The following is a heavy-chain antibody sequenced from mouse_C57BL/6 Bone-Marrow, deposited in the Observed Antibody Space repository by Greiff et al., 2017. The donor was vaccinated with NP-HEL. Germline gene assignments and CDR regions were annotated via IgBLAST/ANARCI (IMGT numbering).Heavy chain of an antibody. Sequence: VKLMESDAELVKPGASVKISCKVSGYTFTDHTIHWMKQRPEQGLEWIGYIYPRDGSTKYNEKFKGKATLTADKSSSTAYMQLNSLTSEDSSVYFCARRYGSSFMDYWGQGTSVTVSS. J-gene: IGHJ4*01. D-gene: IGHD1-1*01. CDR3: ARRYGSSFMDY. CDR1: GYTFTDHT. V-gene: IGHV1-78*01. CDR2: IYPRDGST.